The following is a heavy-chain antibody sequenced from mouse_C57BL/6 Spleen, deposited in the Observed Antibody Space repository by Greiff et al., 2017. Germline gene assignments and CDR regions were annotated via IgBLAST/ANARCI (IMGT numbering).Heavy chain of an antibody. CDR2: IWRGGST. V-gene: IGHV2-5*01. CDR1: GFSLTSYG. D-gene: IGHD2-4*01. J-gene: IGHJ4*01. Sequence: QVQLQQSGPGLVQPSQSLYITCTVSGFSLTSYGVHWVRQSPGKGLEWMGVIWRGGSTAYNAAFMSRLSITKYSSKTQVFFKMNSLQADDTSIYYCAKAGLDCAMDYWGQGTSVTVSS. CDR3: AKAGLDCAMDY.